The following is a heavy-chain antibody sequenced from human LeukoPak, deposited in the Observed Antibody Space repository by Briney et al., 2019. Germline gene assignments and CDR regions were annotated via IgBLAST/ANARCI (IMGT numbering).Heavy chain of an antibody. V-gene: IGHV4-4*07. D-gene: IGHD1-26*01. Sequence: SETLSLTCTVSGASISSFYWSWIRQPAGKGLEWIGRIYTSGGTNYNPSLKSRVTMSVDTSKNQFSLKLYSVTAADTAVYYCVTDRSGSYDYWGQGILVTVSS. CDR2: IYTSGGT. CDR3: VTDRSGSYDY. CDR1: GASISSFY. J-gene: IGHJ4*02.